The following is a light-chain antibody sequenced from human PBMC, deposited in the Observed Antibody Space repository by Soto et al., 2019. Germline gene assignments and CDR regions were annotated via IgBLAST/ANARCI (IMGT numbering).Light chain of an antibody. CDR3: QQYNLYSLT. V-gene: IGKV1-5*01. Sequence: DIQMTQSPSTLSASVGDRVTITCRASQSLSSWLAWYQQKPGKVPKLLIYDVSSLESGVPSRFSGSGSGTEFTLTISSLQPDDFATYYCQQYNLYSLTFGQGTRLEIK. J-gene: IGKJ5*01. CDR2: DVS. CDR1: QSLSSW.